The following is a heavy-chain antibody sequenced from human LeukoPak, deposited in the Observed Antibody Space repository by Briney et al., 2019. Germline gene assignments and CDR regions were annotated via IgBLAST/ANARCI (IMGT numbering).Heavy chain of an antibody. CDR2: IIPIFGTA. CDR1: GYTFTSYD. D-gene: IGHD3-22*01. Sequence: SVKVSCKASGYTFTSYDINWVRQAPGQGLEWMGGIIPIFGTANYAQKFQGRVTITADESTSTAHMELSSLRSEDTAVYYCARTHDSSGYYYVEAAFDIWGQGTMVTVSS. V-gene: IGHV1-69*13. CDR3: ARTHDSSGYYYVEAAFDI. J-gene: IGHJ3*02.